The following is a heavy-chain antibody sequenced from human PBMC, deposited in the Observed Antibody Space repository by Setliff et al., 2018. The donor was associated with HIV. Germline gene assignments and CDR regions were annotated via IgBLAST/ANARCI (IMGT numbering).Heavy chain of an antibody. D-gene: IGHD5-12*01. V-gene: IGHV3-23*01. CDR3: FLRSTITS. CDR2: ISSRGTDT. Sequence: TGGSLRLSCAASGFTFSNYDMSWVRQAPGKGLEWVSSISSRGTDTYSVKGRFTISRDNSKNTLYLQMNSLRVEDTAIYYCFLRSTITSWGRGALVTVSS. J-gene: IGHJ4*02. CDR1: GFTFSNYD.